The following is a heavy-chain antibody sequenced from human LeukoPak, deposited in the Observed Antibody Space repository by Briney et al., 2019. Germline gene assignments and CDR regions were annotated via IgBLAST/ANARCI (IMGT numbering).Heavy chain of an antibody. CDR3: ARDLVTVTKGFDI. CDR2: ISNIGST. CDR1: ADSFSSHY. Sequence: PSETLSLTCAVSADSFSSHYWTWIRQPPGKGLEWIGYISNIGSTNYNPSLKSRVTISIDTSKNQFSLKLSSVTAADTAVYYCARDLVTVTKGFDIWGQGTMVSVSS. J-gene: IGHJ3*02. D-gene: IGHD4-17*01. V-gene: IGHV4-59*11.